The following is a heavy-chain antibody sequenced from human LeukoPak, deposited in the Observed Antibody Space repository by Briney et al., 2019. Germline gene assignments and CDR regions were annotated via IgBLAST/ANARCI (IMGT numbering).Heavy chain of an antibody. CDR2: IIPILGIA. Sequence: VASVKVSCKASGGTFSSYAISWVRQAPGQGLEWMGRIIPILGIANYAQKFQGRVTITADKSTSTAYMELSSLRSEDTAVYYCAAGNPWYYYGMDVWGQGTTVTVSS. J-gene: IGHJ6*02. D-gene: IGHD1-14*01. CDR3: AAGNPWYYYGMDV. CDR1: GGTFSSYA. V-gene: IGHV1-69*04.